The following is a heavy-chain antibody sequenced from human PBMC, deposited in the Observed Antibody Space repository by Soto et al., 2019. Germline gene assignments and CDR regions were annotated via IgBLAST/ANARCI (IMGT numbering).Heavy chain of an antibody. CDR2: ISGSGGST. D-gene: IGHD2-8*01. Sequence: EVQLLESGGGLVQPGGSLRLSCAASGFTFSSYAMSWVRQAPGKGLEWVSAISGSGGSTYYADSVKGRFTISRDNSKNTLYLQMNSLRAEDTAVYYCAKVPDCTNGVRYTFDYWGQGTLVTVSS. V-gene: IGHV3-23*01. J-gene: IGHJ4*02. CDR1: GFTFSSYA. CDR3: AKVPDCTNGVRYTFDY.